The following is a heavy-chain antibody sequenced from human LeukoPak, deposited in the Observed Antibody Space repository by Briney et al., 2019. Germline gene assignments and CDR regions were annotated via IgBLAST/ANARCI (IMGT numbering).Heavy chain of an antibody. J-gene: IGHJ6*02. CDR1: GFTFSSYA. Sequence: GGSLRLCCAASGFTFSSYAMSWARQAPGKGLEWVSAISGSGGSTYYADSVKGRFTISRDNAKNSLYLQMNSLRAEDTAVYYCASYYDSSGYWDYYYGMDVWGQGTTVTVSS. CDR2: ISGSGGST. CDR3: ASYYDSSGYWDYYYGMDV. D-gene: IGHD3-22*01. V-gene: IGHV3-23*01.